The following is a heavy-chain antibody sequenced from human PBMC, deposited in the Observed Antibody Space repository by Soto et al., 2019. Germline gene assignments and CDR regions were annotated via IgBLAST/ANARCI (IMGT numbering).Heavy chain of an antibody. J-gene: IGHJ3*02. Sequence: EVQLLESGGGLVQPGGSLRLSCAASGFIFSSYAMTWVRQAPGKGLEWVSSISGSGGTAYYADSVKGRFTISRDNSRNTLYLQINSLRAEDTAVYYCAYLAGGWYEAFGILGQGTMVSVSS. D-gene: IGHD6-19*01. V-gene: IGHV3-23*01. CDR2: ISGSGGTA. CDR1: GFIFSSYA. CDR3: AYLAGGWYEAFGI.